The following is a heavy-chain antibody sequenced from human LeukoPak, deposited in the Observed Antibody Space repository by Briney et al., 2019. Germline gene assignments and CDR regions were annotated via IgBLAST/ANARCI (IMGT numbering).Heavy chain of an antibody. V-gene: IGHV4-34*01. D-gene: IGHD5-24*01. CDR1: GGSFSGYY. Sequence: PSETLSLTCAVYGGSFSGYYWSWIRQPPGTGLEWIGEINHSGNTNYNPSLKSRVTFSVDTSKNQLSLKLSSVTAADTAVYYCASVEMATTYFDYWGQGTQVTVSS. CDR3: ASVEMATTYFDY. J-gene: IGHJ4*02. CDR2: INHSGNT.